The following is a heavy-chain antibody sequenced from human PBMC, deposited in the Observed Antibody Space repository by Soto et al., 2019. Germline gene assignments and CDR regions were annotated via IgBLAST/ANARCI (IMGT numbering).Heavy chain of an antibody. D-gene: IGHD3-3*01. CDR3: LRQYYDFWSGYDP. Sequence: GESLKISCKGSGYSFTGYWIGWVRQMPGKGLEWMGIIYPGDSDTRYSPSFQGQVTISADKSISTAYLQWSSLKASDTAMYYCLRQYYDFWSGYDPWGQGTLVTVSS. CDR1: GYSFTGYW. V-gene: IGHV5-51*01. J-gene: IGHJ5*02. CDR2: IYPGDSDT.